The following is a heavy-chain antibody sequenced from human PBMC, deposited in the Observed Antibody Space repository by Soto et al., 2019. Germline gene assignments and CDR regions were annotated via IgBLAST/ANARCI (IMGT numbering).Heavy chain of an antibody. J-gene: IGHJ4*02. Sequence: GGSLRLSCKASGFTFSGHYMNWIRQAPGKGLEWLAYLTNDGGYTYYADSVRGRFTIWRDNAKDSLYLQINSLRGDDTAIYYCVRSGDNYNLLDYWGQGTTVTVYS. D-gene: IGHD1-1*01. CDR1: GFTFSGHY. V-gene: IGHV3-11*04. CDR3: VRSGDNYNLLDY. CDR2: LTNDGGYT.